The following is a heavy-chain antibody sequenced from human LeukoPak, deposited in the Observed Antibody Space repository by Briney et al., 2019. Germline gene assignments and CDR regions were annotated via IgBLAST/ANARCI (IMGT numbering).Heavy chain of an antibody. D-gene: IGHD2-15*01. CDR3: ARGRYCSGGSCHFRHYYYMDV. V-gene: IGHV3-48*03. CDR2: ISSSGSTI. Sequence: GGSLRLSCAASGFTFSSYEMNWVRQAPGKWLEWVSYISSSGSTIYYADSVKGRFTISRDNAKNSLYLQMNSLRAEDTAVYYCARGRYCSGGSCHFRHYYYMDVWGKGTTVTVSS. J-gene: IGHJ6*03. CDR1: GFTFSSYE.